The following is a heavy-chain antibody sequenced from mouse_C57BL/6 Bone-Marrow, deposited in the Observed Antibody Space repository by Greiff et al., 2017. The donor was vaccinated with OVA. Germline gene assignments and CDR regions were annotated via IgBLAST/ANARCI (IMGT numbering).Heavy chain of an antibody. CDR1: GYTFTSYG. CDR2: IYPRSGNT. V-gene: IGHV1-81*01. CDR3: ARWGGYFYAIDY. D-gene: IGHD2-3*01. Sequence: VQLQQSGAELARPGASVKLSCKASGYTFTSYGISWVKQRTGQGLEWIGEIYPRSGNTYYNEKFKGKATLTADKSSSTAYMELRSLTSEDSAVYFCARWGGYFYAIDYWGQGTSVTVSS. J-gene: IGHJ4*01.